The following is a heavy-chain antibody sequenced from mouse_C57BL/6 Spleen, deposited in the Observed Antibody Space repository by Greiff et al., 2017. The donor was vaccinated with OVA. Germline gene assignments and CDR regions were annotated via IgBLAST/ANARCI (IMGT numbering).Heavy chain of an antibody. CDR3: ARGGSD. J-gene: IGHJ3*01. Sequence: QVQLQQPGAELVKPGASVKLSCKASGYTFTSYWMHWVKQRPGQGLEWIGMIHPNSGSTNYNEKFKSKATLTVDTSSSTAYMQLSSLTSEDSAVYYCARGGSDWGQGTLVTVSA. CDR2: IHPNSGST. CDR1: GYTFTSYW. V-gene: IGHV1-64*01.